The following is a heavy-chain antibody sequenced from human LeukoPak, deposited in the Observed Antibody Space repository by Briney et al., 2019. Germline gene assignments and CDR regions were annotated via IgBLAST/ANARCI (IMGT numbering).Heavy chain of an antibody. CDR1: GFTLDDYA. J-gene: IGHJ4*02. D-gene: IGHD6-19*01. Sequence: GGSLRLSCAASGFTLDDYAMHWVRHAPGKGLEWVSGISWNSGSIGYADSVKGRFTISRDNAKNSLYLQMNSLRAEDTALYYCAKASSGWYEGVIFDHWGQGTLVTVSS. V-gene: IGHV3-9*01. CDR2: ISWNSGSI. CDR3: AKASSGWYEGVIFDH.